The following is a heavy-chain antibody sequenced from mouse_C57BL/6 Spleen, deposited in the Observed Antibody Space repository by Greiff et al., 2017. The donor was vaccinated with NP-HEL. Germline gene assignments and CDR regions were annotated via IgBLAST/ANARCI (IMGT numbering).Heavy chain of an antibody. CDR3: TRNNGYYEYYYAMDY. CDR2: IRNKANNHAT. CDR1: GFTFSDAW. J-gene: IGHJ4*01. Sequence: DVKLQESGGGLVQPGGSMKLSCAASGFTFSDAWMDWVRQSPEKGLEWVAEIRNKANNHATYYAESVKGRFTISRDDSKSSVYLQMNSLRAEDTGIYYYTRNNGYYEYYYAMDYWGQGTSVTVSS. D-gene: IGHD2-3*01. V-gene: IGHV6-6*01.